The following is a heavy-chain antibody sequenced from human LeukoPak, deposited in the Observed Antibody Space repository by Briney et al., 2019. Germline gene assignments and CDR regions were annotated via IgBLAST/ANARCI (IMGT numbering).Heavy chain of an antibody. D-gene: IGHD3-22*01. CDR3: ARTRYYYDSSGYGPTGD. V-gene: IGHV4-34*01. Sequence: SETLSLICAVYGGSFSGYYWSWIRQPPGKGLEWIGEINHRGSTNYNPSLKGRVTISVDTSKNQFSLKLSSVTAADTAVYYCARTRYYYDSSGYGPTGDWGQGTLVTVSS. CDR1: GGSFSGYY. CDR2: INHRGST. J-gene: IGHJ4*02.